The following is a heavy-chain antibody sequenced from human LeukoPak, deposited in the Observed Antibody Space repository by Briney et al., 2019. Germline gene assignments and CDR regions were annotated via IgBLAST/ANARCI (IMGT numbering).Heavy chain of an antibody. CDR3: PRAYYYDSSGYSNMDV. D-gene: IGHD3-22*01. CDR2: ISSSSSTI. CDR1: GFTFSSYS. J-gene: IGHJ6*03. V-gene: IGHV3-48*01. Sequence: GGSLRVSCAASGFTFSSYSMNWVRQAPGKGLEWVSYISSSSSTIYYADSVKGRFTISRDNAKNSLYLQMNSLRAEDTAVYYCPRAYYYDSSGYSNMDVWGKGTTVTVSS.